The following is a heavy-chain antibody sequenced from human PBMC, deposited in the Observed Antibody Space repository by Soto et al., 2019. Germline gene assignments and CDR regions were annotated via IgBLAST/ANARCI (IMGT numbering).Heavy chain of an antibody. V-gene: IGHV1-69*01. Sequence: QVQLVQSGAEVQKPGSSVKVSCKASGGTFSSYALSWLRQAPGLGLEWLGGVIPLFGTANYAQKFQGRVKITVDESTNTAYMELSSLRSDDTAVYYCARASRFDSSGYYEYFQHWGQGTLVTVSS. CDR2: VIPLFGTA. CDR3: ARASRFDSSGYYEYFQH. D-gene: IGHD3-22*01. J-gene: IGHJ1*01. CDR1: GGTFSSYA.